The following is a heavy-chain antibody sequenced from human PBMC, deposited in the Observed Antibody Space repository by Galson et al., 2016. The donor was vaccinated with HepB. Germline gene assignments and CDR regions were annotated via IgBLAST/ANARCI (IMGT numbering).Heavy chain of an antibody. J-gene: IGHJ6*02. CDR3: ARDRGTIAVADNYYYYGMDA. CDR1: GGSISSGSYY. D-gene: IGHD6-19*01. V-gene: IGHV4-39*07. CDR2: IYHSGTT. Sequence: SETLSLTCTVSGGSISSGSYYWGWIRQPPGKGLEWIGYIYHSGTTYYSPSLKSRVTISVDTSKNQLSLKVRYVTGADNAVYYCARDRGTIAVADNYYYYGMDAWGQGTTVTVSS.